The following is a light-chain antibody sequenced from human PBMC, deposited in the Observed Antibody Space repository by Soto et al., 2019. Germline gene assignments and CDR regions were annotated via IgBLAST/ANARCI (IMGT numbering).Light chain of an antibody. Sequence: QSALTQPASVSGSPGQSITISCTGTNNDVGAYNYVSWYQQHPGKAPKLMIYDVTNRPSGVSNRFSGSKSGNTASLTISGLQAEDEADYYCSSYTTTSPPVIFGGGTQLTVL. CDR1: NNDVGAYNY. J-gene: IGLJ2*01. CDR3: SSYTTTSPPVI. CDR2: DVT. V-gene: IGLV2-14*03.